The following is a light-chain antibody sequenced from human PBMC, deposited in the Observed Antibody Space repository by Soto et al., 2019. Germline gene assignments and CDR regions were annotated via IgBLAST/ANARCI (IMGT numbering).Light chain of an antibody. J-gene: IGLJ1*01. CDR1: GSDVGV. Sequence: QSVLTQPASVSGSPGQSITISCTGTGSDVGVSWYQQHPDKAPKLMIYKVDNRPSGVSNRFSGSKSGDTASLTISGLQAEDEADYYCSSFTSTSTYVFGTGTQLTVL. V-gene: IGLV2-14*01. CDR2: KVD. CDR3: SSFTSTSTYV.